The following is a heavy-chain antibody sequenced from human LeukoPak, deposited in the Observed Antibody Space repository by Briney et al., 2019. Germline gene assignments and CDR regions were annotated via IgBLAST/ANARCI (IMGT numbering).Heavy chain of an antibody. CDR3: ARSAVYDSSGYYDY. J-gene: IGHJ4*02. D-gene: IGHD3-22*01. CDR2: INPSDGGT. V-gene: IGHV1-46*01. CDR1: GYAFTTYY. Sequence: ASVKVSCKASGYAFTTYYMHWVRQAPGQGLEWMGIINPSDGGTSYAQKFQGRVTMTRDTSTSTVYMDLSSLRSEDTAVYYCARSAVYDSSGYYDYWGQGTLVTVSS.